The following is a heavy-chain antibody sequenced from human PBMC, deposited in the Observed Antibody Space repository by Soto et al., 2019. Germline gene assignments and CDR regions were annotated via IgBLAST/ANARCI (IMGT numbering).Heavy chain of an antibody. CDR3: ARAGANDDYYYYGMDV. J-gene: IGHJ6*02. V-gene: IGHV5-51*01. CDR1: GYSFTSYW. Sequence: PGESLQISCKGSGYSFTSYWIGWVRQMPGKGLEWMGIIYPGDSDTRYSPSFQGQVTISADKSISTAYLQWSSLKASDTAMYYCARAGANDDYYYYGMDVWGQGTTVTVSS. CDR2: IYPGDSDT. D-gene: IGHD1-26*01.